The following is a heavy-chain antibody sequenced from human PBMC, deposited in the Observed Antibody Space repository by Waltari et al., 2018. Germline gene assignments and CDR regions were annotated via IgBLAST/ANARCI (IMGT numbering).Heavy chain of an antibody. CDR1: GVSIRSYY. D-gene: IGHD2-2*01. Sequence: QVQLQESGPGRVKPSETLSLTCTVSGVSIRSYYWRWIRQPPGKGLEWIGYIYYSGSTNYNPSLKSRVTISVDTSKNQFSLKLSSVTAADTAVYYCAREGCSSTSCSEQNWFDPWGQGTLVTVSS. J-gene: IGHJ5*02. CDR2: IYYSGST. V-gene: IGHV4-59*01. CDR3: AREGCSSTSCSEQNWFDP.